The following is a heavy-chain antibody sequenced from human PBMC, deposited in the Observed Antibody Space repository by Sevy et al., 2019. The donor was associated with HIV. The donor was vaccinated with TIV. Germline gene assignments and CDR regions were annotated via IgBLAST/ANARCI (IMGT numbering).Heavy chain of an antibody. D-gene: IGHD5-18*01. CDR2: IYHSVSI. CDR3: ARERGYTYLFMDI. Sequence: SETLSLTCTVSGGAITSGDYYWNWIRQPPGKGLEWIGYIYHSVSIFYNPSLQSRAIISQDTSKNQFSLKLSSVTAADTAVYFCARERGYTYLFMDIWGQGTPVTVSS. V-gene: IGHV4-30-4*01. CDR1: GGAITSGDYY. J-gene: IGHJ4*02.